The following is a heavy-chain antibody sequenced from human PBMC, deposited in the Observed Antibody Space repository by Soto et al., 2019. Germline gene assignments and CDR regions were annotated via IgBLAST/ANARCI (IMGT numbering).Heavy chain of an antibody. D-gene: IGHD1-26*01. J-gene: IGHJ5*02. V-gene: IGHV3-23*01. CDR3: AKNQGVELVPLATVDWFDP. CDR1: GFIFENFG. Sequence: GGSLRLSYAASGFIFENFGMSWVRQAPGKGLEWISSISGSGFKKYYADSVKGRFTISRDNSKSTVYLELNNLSAEDTAVYHCAKNQGVELVPLATVDWFDPWGQGSVGTVSS. CDR2: ISGSGFKK.